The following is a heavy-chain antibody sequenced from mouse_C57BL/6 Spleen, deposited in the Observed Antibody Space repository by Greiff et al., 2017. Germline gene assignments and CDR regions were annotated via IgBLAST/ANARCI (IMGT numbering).Heavy chain of an antibody. CDR3: ARGGGNLPWFAY. CDR1: GYSFTGYY. CDR2: INPSTGGT. Sequence: EVQLQQSGPELVKPGASVKISCKASGYSFTGYYMNWVKQSPEKSLEWIGEINPSTGGTTYNQKFKAKATLTVDKSSSTAYMQLKSLTSEDSAVYYCARGGGNLPWFAYWGQGTLVTVSA. D-gene: IGHD2-1*01. V-gene: IGHV1-42*01. J-gene: IGHJ3*01.